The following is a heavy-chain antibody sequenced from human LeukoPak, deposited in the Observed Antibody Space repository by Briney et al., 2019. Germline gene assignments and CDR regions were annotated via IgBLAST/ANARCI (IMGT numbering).Heavy chain of an antibody. V-gene: IGHV3-21*01. J-gene: IGHJ4*02. CDR2: ISSSSSYI. Sequence: GGSLRLSRAASGFTFSSYTVNWVRQAPGKGLEWVSSISSSSSYIYYADSVKGRFTISRDNAKNSLYLQMNSLRAEDTAVYYCAREYYYDSSGYYGYWGQGTLVTVSS. CDR3: AREYYYDSSGYYGY. D-gene: IGHD3-22*01. CDR1: GFTFSSYT.